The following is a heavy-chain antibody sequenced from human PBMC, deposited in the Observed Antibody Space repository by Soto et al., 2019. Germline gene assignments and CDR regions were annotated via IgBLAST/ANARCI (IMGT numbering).Heavy chain of an antibody. CDR1: GYTFTSYG. J-gene: IGHJ4*02. V-gene: IGHV1-18*01. CDR2: ISAYNGNT. CDR3: ARDGWTDCTNGVCYEWGY. Sequence: ASVKVSCKASGYTFTSYGISWVRQAPGQGLEWMGWISAYNGNTNYAQKLQGRVTMTTDTSTSTAYMELRSLRSDDTAVYYCARDGWTDCTNGVCYEWGYWGQGTLVTVSS. D-gene: IGHD2-8*01.